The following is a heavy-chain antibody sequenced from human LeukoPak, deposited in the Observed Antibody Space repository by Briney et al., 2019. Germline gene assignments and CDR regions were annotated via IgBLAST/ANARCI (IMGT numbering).Heavy chain of an antibody. CDR2: IRYDGSNK. J-gene: IGHJ4*02. CDR1: GFTFSSYD. Sequence: GGSLRLSCAASGFTFSSYDMHWVCQAPGKGLEWVAFIRYDGSNKYYADSVKGRFTISRDNSKNTLSLQMNSLRAEDTAVYYCAQIVRSYGDYEDYWGQGTLITVSS. CDR3: AQIVRSYGDYEDY. V-gene: IGHV3-30*02. D-gene: IGHD4-17*01.